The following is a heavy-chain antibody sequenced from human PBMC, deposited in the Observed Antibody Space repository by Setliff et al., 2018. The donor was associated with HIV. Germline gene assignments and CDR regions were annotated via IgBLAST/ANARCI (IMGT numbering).Heavy chain of an antibody. J-gene: IGHJ6*03. CDR3: SMSHGIGNYYMDG. V-gene: IGHV3-21*01. CDR1: GFTFSSYC. CDR2: ISWRSTYI. D-gene: IGHD2-15*01. Sequence: GGSLRLSCAASGFTFSSYCMNWVRQAPGKGLEWISSISWRSTYIYYSDSVKGRFTISRDDAEKSLFLQLDSLRDEDTAVYYCSMSHGIGNYYMDGWGPGTTVTVSS.